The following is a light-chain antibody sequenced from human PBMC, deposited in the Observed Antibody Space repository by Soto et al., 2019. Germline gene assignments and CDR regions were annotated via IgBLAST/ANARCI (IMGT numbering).Light chain of an antibody. CDR3: QQRSNWPLT. CDR1: PSVSSY. Sequence: ETVLTQSPATLSLSPGERATLSCRASPSVSSYLACYQQKTGQAPMLLIYDASNRSTGIPARFSGSVSGTDSTLYISSLEPEDVAVYYCQQRSNWPLTFGGVTKVEIK. V-gene: IGKV3-11*01. CDR2: DAS. J-gene: IGKJ4*01.